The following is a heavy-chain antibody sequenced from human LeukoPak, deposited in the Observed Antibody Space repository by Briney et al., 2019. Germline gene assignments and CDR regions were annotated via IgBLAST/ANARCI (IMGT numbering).Heavy chain of an antibody. V-gene: IGHV1-18*01. CDR2: ISAYNGNT. J-gene: IGHJ5*02. Sequence: GASVKVSCKASGYTFTSYGISWVRQAPGQGLEWMGWISAYNGNTNYAQKLQGRVTMTTDTSTSTAYMELRSLRSDDTAVYYCATVVRGVITNWFDPWGQGTLVTVSS. D-gene: IGHD3-10*02. CDR3: ATVVRGVITNWFDP. CDR1: GYTFTSYG.